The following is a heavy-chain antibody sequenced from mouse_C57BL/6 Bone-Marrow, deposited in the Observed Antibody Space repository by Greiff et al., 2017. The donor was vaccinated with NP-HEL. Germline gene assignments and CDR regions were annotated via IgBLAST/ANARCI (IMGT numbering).Heavy chain of an antibody. CDR2: IDTEDGDT. CDR3: TTGDGYYVDFDY. CDR1: GFNIKDYY. D-gene: IGHD2-3*01. V-gene: IGHV14-1*01. J-gene: IGHJ2*01. Sequence: VQLQQSGAELVRPGASVKLSCTASGFNIKDYYMHWVKQRPEQGLEWIGRIDTEDGDTESAPKFQGKATMTADTSSNTAYLQLSSLTSEDTAVYYCTTGDGYYVDFDYWGQGTTLTVSS.